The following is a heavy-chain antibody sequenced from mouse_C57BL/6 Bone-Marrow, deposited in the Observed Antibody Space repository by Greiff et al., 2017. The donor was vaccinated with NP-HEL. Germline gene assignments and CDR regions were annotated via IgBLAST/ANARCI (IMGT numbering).Heavy chain of an antibody. J-gene: IGHJ4*01. D-gene: IGHD1-1*01. V-gene: IGHV1-72*01. CDR1: GYTFTSYW. Sequence: QVQLQQPGAELVKPGASVKLSCKASGYTFTSYWMHWVKQRPGRGLEWIGSIDPNSGGTKYNEKFKSKATLTVDKPSSTAYMQLSSLTSEDSAVYNCARFLSSYYCDMDYWGQGTTVTVSS. CDR2: IDPNSGGT. CDR3: ARFLSSYYCDMDY.